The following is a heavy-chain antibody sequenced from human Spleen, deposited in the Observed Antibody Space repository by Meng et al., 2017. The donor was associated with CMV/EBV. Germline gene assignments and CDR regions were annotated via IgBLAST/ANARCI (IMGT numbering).Heavy chain of an antibody. CDR1: GYSFTTYF. Sequence: ASVKVSCKASGYSFTTYFVHWVRQAPGQGLEWMGIINPNGGSASYPQKFQGRVTITADRSTSTAYMELSSLKSEDTAMYYCAKDRDIVVVRGYYYYYGLDVWGQGTTVTVSS. J-gene: IGHJ6*02. V-gene: IGHV1-46*01. CDR3: AKDRDIVVVRGYYYYYGLDV. CDR2: INPNGGSA. D-gene: IGHD2-2*01.